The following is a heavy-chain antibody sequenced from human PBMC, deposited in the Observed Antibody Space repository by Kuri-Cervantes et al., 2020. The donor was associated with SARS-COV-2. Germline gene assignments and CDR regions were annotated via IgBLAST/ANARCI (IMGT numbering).Heavy chain of an antibody. D-gene: IGHD6-6*01. V-gene: IGHV1-69*05. J-gene: IGHJ5*02. CDR1: GYTFTSYA. CDR2: IIPIFGTA. CDR3: ARGGWYSSSSGSSWFDP. Sequence: SVKVSCKASGYTFTSYAISWVRQAPGQGLEWMGGIIPIFGTANYAQKFQGRVTITTDESTSTAYMELSSLRSEDTAVYYCARGGWYSSSSGSSWFDPWGQGTLVTVSS.